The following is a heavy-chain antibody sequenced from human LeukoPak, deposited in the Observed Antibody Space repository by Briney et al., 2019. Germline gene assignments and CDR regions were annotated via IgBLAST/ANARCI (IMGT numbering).Heavy chain of an antibody. CDR2: IYTSGST. Sequence: SETLSLTCTVSGGSISSSSYYWGWIRQPAGKGLEWIGRIYTSGSTNYNPSLKSRVTMSVDTSKNQFSLKLSSVTAADTAVYYCARDQNDFWSGYYNFWGQGTLVTVSS. CDR3: ARDQNDFWSGYYNF. CDR1: GGSISSSSYY. D-gene: IGHD3-3*01. J-gene: IGHJ4*02. V-gene: IGHV4-61*02.